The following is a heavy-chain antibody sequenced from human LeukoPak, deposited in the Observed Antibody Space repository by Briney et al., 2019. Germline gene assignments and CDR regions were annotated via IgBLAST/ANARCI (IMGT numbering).Heavy chain of an antibody. CDR3: ARIQLWRNFDY. V-gene: IGHV4-38-2*01. CDR2: VYHSGST. Sequence: LETLSLTCAVSGYSISSGYYWGWIRQPPGKGLEWIGSVYHSGSTYYNPSLNSRVTISVDTSKNQFSLRLSSVTAADTAVYYCARIQLWRNFDYWGQGTLVTVSS. CDR1: GYSISSGYY. D-gene: IGHD1-1*01. J-gene: IGHJ4*02.